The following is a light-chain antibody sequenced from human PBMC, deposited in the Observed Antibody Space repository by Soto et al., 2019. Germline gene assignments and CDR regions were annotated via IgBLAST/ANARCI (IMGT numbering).Light chain of an antibody. CDR1: SSNIGSYT. V-gene: IGLV1-44*01. CDR2: TNN. Sequence: QLVLTQPPSASGTPGQRVTISCSGSSSNIGSYTVNWYQDLPGAAPKFLIYTNNRRPSGVPDRFSGSKSGTSASLAISGLQSEDEADYYCAAWDDSLNGVVFGGGTKLTVL. CDR3: AAWDDSLNGVV. J-gene: IGLJ2*01.